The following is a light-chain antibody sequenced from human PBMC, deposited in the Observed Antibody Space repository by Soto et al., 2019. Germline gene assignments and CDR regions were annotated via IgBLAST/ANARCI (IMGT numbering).Light chain of an antibody. CDR1: QSVSSRY. CDR2: GAY. CDR3: QQHNNWPRT. J-gene: IGKJ1*01. Sequence: EMVLRQAPGSLSWSPGQTSTLSCSASQSVSSRYLAWYQQKPGQVPRVLIYGAYTRATEITARFSGSGSGTEFPLTIDSLQSEAFPVYHCQQHNNWPRTFGQGTHVDI. V-gene: IGKV3-15*01.